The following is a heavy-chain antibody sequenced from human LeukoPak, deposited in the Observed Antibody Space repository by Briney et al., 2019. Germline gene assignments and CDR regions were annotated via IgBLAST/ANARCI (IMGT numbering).Heavy chain of an antibody. J-gene: IGHJ4*02. D-gene: IGHD3-3*01. CDR1: GGSTSGGNYY. V-gene: IGHV4-39*02. Sequence: ASETLSLTCIVSGGSTSGGNYYWGWIRRPPGKGLEWIGGISSSGDTYYNPSLKSRITISIDTSKNHFSLKLSSVTAADTAVYYCARLGAGPTYYDFWSGYSSFYFDYWGQGTLVTVSS. CDR3: ARLGAGPTYYDFWSGYSSFYFDY. CDR2: ISSSGDT.